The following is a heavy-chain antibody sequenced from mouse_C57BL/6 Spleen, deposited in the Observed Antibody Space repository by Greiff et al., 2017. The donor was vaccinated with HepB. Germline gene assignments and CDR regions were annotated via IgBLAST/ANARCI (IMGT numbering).Heavy chain of an antibody. J-gene: IGHJ1*03. CDR2: ISSGSSTI. D-gene: IGHD2-2*01. CDR1: GFTFSDYG. Sequence: EVKVVESGGGLVKPGGSLKLSCAASGFTFSDYGMHWVRQAPEKGLEWVAYISSGSSTIYYADTVKGRFTISRDNAKNTLFLQMTSLRSEDTAMYYCARGYDWYFDGGGRGTTVTVSS. V-gene: IGHV5-17*01. CDR3: ARGYDWYFDG.